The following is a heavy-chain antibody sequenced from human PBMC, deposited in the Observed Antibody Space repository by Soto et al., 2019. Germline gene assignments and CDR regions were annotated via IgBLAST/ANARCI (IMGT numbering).Heavy chain of an antibody. CDR1: GFTFSSYW. CDR2: INSDGSST. Sequence: GGSLRLSCAASGFTFSSYWMHWVRQAPGKGLVWVSRINSDGSSTSYADSVKGRFTISRDNAKNTLYLQMNSLRAEDTAVYYCARAELVVVAAKPNYYYYGMDVWGQGTTVTVSS. J-gene: IGHJ6*02. V-gene: IGHV3-74*01. D-gene: IGHD2-15*01. CDR3: ARAELVVVAAKPNYYYYGMDV.